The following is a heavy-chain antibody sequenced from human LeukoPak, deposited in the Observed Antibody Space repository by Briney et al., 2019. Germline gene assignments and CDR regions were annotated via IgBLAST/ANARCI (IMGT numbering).Heavy chain of an antibody. CDR1: VFTFSSYW. CDR3: AISLYSGSYWGD. CDR2: INSDGSST. J-gene: IGHJ4*02. Sequence: GGSLRLSCVASVFTFSSYWMHWVRPAPGKGLVWVSRINSDGSSTSYADSVKGRFTISRDNAKNTLYLQMNSLRAEDTAVYYCAISLYSGSYWGDWGQGTLVTVSS. D-gene: IGHD1-26*01. V-gene: IGHV3-74*01.